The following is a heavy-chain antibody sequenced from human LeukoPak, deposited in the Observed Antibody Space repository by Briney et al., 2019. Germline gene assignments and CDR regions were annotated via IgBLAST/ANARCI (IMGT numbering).Heavy chain of an antibody. J-gene: IGHJ6*02. CDR2: ISAYNGDT. D-gene: IGHD4-17*01. CDR3: ARAPPVRGYGDYYYYYYGMDV. Sequence: ASVKVSCKASGYTFTIYGISWVRQAPGQGLEWMAWISAYNGDTDYAQNLRGRVTMTTDTSTSTAYMELRSLRSDDTAVYYCARAPPVRGYGDYYYYYYGMDVWGQGTTVTVSS. V-gene: IGHV1-18*01. CDR1: GYTFTIYG.